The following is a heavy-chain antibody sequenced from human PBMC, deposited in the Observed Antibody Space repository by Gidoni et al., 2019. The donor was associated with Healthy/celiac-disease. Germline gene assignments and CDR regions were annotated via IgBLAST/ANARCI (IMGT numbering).Heavy chain of an antibody. J-gene: IGHJ5*02. CDR2: IYHSGST. CDR3: ARDSRGIVVVPAAMEYNWFDP. D-gene: IGHD2-2*01. Sequence: QVQLQESGPGLVKPSGTLSLTCAVSGGSISSSNWWSWVRQPPGKGLEWIGEIYHSGSTTYNPSLKSRVTISVDKSKNQFSLKLSSVTAADTAVYYCARDSRGIVVVPAAMEYNWFDPWGQGTLVTVSS. V-gene: IGHV4-4*02. CDR1: GGSISSSNW.